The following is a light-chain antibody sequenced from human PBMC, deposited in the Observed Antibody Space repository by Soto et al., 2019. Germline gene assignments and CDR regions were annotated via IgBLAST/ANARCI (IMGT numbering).Light chain of an antibody. CDR1: QSISVW. CDR2: DAT. Sequence: DIQMTQSPSILSASIGDRVTISCRASQSISVWLAGYQQKPGKAPRVLIFDATALESGVPSRFSGSGSGTEFTLTINNLQPDDFATYYCQQYHTSWCTFGQGTKVDIK. J-gene: IGKJ1*01. CDR3: QQYHTSWCT. V-gene: IGKV1-5*01.